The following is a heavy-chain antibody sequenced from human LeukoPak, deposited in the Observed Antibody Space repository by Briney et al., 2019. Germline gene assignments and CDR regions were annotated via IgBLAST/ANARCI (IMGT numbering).Heavy chain of an antibody. CDR1: GVIFSSYE. D-gene: IGHD1-26*01. J-gene: IGHJ4*02. V-gene: IGHV3-48*03. CDR2: VSNSGSPM. CDR3: AGGPQYGRSYVH. Sequence: GGSLRLSCATSGVIFSSYEMAWVRQAPGMGLEFVSYVSNSGSPMIYGDAVKGRFTISRDNSKDSVYLQMDSLRAEDTALYFCAGGPQYGRSYVHWGQGTLVTVSS.